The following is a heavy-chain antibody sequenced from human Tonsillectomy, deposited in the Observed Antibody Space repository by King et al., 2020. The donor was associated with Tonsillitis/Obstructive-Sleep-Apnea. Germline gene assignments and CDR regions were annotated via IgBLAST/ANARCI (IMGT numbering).Heavy chain of an antibody. CDR3: ARDERFGEPEGLDYYYYYMDV. CDR1: GGTFSSYA. Sequence: KLVQSGAEVKKPGSSVKVSCKASGGTFSSYAISWVRQAPGQGLEWMGGIIPIFGTANYAQKFQGRVTITADESTSTAYMELSSLRSEDTAVYYCARDERFGEPEGLDYYYYYMDVWGKGTTVTVSS. V-gene: IGHV1-69*01. J-gene: IGHJ6*03. CDR2: IIPIFGTA. D-gene: IGHD3-10*01.